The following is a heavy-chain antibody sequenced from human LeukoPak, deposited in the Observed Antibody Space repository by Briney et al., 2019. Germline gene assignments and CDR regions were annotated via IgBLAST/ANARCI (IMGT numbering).Heavy chain of an antibody. CDR1: GYTFSGDY. D-gene: IGHD1-26*01. V-gene: IGHV1-2*06. J-gene: IGHJ4*02. Sequence: ASVKVSCKASGYTFSGDYVHWVRQAPGQGLEWMGRINPSTGGTTYAQKFQGRGTMTRDTSVSTAYMELNRLTSDDTAVYFCARDRNLYSGSFASWGQGTLVTVSS. CDR3: ARDRNLYSGSFAS. CDR2: INPSTGGT.